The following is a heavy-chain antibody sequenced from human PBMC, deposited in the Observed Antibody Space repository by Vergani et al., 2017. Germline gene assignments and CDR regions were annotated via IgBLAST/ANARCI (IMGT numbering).Heavy chain of an antibody. V-gene: IGHV1-69*01. CDR2: IIPIFGTA. CDR1: GGTFSSYA. D-gene: IGHD6-6*01. Sequence: QVQLVQSGAEVKKPGSSVKVSCKASGGTFSSYAISWVRQAPGQGLEWMGGIIPIFGTANYAQKFQGRVTITADESTSPAYMELSSLRSEDTAVYYCARDFLGIAARPSPGDAFDIWGQGTMVTVSS. CDR3: ARDFLGIAARPSPGDAFDI. J-gene: IGHJ3*02.